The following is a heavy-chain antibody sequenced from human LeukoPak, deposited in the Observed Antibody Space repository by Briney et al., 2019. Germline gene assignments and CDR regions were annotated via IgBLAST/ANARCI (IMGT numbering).Heavy chain of an antibody. CDR3: ANTEYQRLGTDY. Sequence: GGSLRLSCAASGFTFSDYYMSWLRQAPGKGLEWVSYINGDSSTIYYADSVKGRFTISRDNAKKSLCLQMNSLRTEDTAVYYCANTEYQRLGTDYWGQGTLVTVSS. CDR1: GFTFSDYY. V-gene: IGHV3-11*04. D-gene: IGHD2-2*01. CDR2: INGDSSTI. J-gene: IGHJ4*02.